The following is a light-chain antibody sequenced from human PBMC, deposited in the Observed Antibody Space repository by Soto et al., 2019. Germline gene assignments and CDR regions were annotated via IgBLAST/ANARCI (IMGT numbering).Light chain of an antibody. J-gene: IGLJ1*01. Sequence: QSVLTQPPSVSGAPGQRVTISCTESSSNIGTGYDVHWYQQLPGTAPKLLIYGNTNRPSGVPDRVSGSKSGTSASLAITGLQAEDEADYYCQSYDSSLSGYVFGTGTKLTVL. CDR3: QSYDSSLSGYV. CDR2: GNT. CDR1: SSNIGTGYD. V-gene: IGLV1-40*01.